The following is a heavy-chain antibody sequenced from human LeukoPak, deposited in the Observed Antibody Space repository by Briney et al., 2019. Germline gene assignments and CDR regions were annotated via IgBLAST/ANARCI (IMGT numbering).Heavy chain of an antibody. J-gene: IGHJ4*02. D-gene: IGHD1-14*01. Sequence: ASVKVSCKASGHTFTRYYIHWVRQAPGQGLEWMGVINPGSGNTNCAQKFQDRVTMTRDTSTGTVYMELSSLRSEDTAVYFCARVTGGANFDHWGQGTLVTVSS. V-gene: IGHV1-46*01. CDR1: GHTFTRYY. CDR2: INPGSGNT. CDR3: ARVTGGANFDH.